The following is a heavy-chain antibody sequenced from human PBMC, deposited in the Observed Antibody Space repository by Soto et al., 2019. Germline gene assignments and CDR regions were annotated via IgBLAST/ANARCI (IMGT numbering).Heavy chain of an antibody. Sequence: GGSLRLSCAASGFTFSSYGMHWVRQAPGKGLEWVAVIWYDGSNKYYADSVKGRFTISRDNSKNTLYLQMNSLRAEDTAVYYCARGLNDYYDSSGYPDWGQGTLVTVSS. V-gene: IGHV3-33*01. CDR3: ARGLNDYYDSSGYPD. J-gene: IGHJ4*02. CDR2: IWYDGSNK. CDR1: GFTFSSYG. D-gene: IGHD3-22*01.